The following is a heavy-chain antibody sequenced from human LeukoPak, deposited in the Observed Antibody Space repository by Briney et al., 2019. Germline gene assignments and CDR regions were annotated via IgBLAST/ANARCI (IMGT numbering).Heavy chain of an antibody. V-gene: IGHV4-39*07. CDR1: GDSIGSSSYY. CDR3: ARQVAIVEPTDPNWFDS. J-gene: IGHJ5*01. Sequence: NPSETLSLTCNVSGDSIGSSSYYWGWIRQTPEKGLEWIGSIFYSGSTYYTPSLKSRVTMSLDTSKSQFSLRLTSVTAADTAVYYCARQVAIVEPTDPNWFDSWGQGTLVTVSS. D-gene: IGHD1-26*01. CDR2: IFYSGST.